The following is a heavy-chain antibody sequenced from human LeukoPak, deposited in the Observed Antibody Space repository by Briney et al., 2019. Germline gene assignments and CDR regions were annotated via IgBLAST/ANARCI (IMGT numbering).Heavy chain of an antibody. Sequence: PGRSLRLSCAASGFTFSSYAMHWVRQAPGKGLEWVAVISYDGSNKYYADSVKGRFTISRDNSKNTLCLQMNSLRAEDTAVYYCARNRQYQLLSRYYGMDVWGKGTTVTVSS. CDR3: ARNRQYQLLSRYYGMDV. J-gene: IGHJ6*04. V-gene: IGHV3-30*04. CDR1: GFTFSSYA. CDR2: ISYDGSNK. D-gene: IGHD2-2*01.